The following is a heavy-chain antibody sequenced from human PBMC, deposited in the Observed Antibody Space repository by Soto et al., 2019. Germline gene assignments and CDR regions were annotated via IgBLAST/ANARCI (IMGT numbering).Heavy chain of an antibody. CDR3: ARDTRLCSGGSCYFQY. Sequence: QVQLVQSGAEVKKPGSSVKVSCKASGGTFSSYAISWVRQAPGQGLEWMGGIIPIFGTANYAQKFQGRVTITADESTSTAYMELSSLRSEDAAVYYCARDTRLCSGGSCYFQYWGQGTLVTVSS. CDR2: IIPIFGTA. D-gene: IGHD2-15*01. CDR1: GGTFSSYA. J-gene: IGHJ1*01. V-gene: IGHV1-69*01.